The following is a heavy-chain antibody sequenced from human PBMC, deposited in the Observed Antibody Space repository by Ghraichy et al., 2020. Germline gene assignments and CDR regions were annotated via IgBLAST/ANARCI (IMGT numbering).Heavy chain of an antibody. CDR3: ATSLVVAATPANYFDY. V-gene: IGHV3-23*01. CDR1: GFTFSSYA. D-gene: IGHD2-15*01. J-gene: IGHJ4*02. CDR2: ISGSGGST. Sequence: GGSLRLSCAASGFTFSSYAMSWVRQAPGKGLEWVSAISGSGGSTYYADSVKGRFTISRDNSKNTLYLQMNSLRAEDTAVYYCATSLVVAATPANYFDYWGQGTLVTVS.